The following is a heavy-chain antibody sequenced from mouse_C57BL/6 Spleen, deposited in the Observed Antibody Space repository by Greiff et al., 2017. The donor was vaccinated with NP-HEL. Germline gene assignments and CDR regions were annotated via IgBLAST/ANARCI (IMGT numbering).Heavy chain of an antibody. V-gene: IGHV8-8*01. J-gene: IGHJ2*01. Sequence: QVTLKVSGPGILQPSQTLSLTCSFSGFSLSTFGMGVGWIRQPSGMGLEWLAHIWWDDAKYYNPALKSRLSISKDTSKNQVFLKIAKVDTADTATYYCARIAPTVVGSFDYWGQGTTLTVSS. D-gene: IGHD1-1*01. CDR3: ARIAPTVVGSFDY. CDR2: IWWDDAK. CDR1: GFSLSTFGMG.